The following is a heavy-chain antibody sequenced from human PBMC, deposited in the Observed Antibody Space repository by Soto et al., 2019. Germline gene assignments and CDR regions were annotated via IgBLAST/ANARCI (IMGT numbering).Heavy chain of an antibody. D-gene: IGHD2-21*02. J-gene: IGHJ6*02. CDR1: GGSFSGYY. CDR3: ARAERTLVTYYSLDV. CDR2: INHSGTI. Sequence: SETLSLTCAVYGGSFSGYYWTWIRQPPRKGLEWIGEINHSGTINFNPSLESRLTISLDTSKKHFSLKLSSVTDADTAAYYCARAERTLVTYYSLDVWRQGTTATVSS. V-gene: IGHV4-34*01.